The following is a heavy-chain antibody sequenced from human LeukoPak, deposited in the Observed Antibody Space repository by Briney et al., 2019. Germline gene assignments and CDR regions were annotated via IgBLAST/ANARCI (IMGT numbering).Heavy chain of an antibody. J-gene: IGHJ4*02. CDR1: GFTFSSYS. V-gene: IGHV3-21*04. Sequence: TGGSLRLSCAASGFTFSSYSMNWVRQAPGKGLEWVSSISSSSSYIYYADSVKGRFTISRDNAKNSLYLQMNSLRAEDTAVYYCARGQENYYDFWSGTTEGDDYWGQGTLVTVSS. CDR2: ISSSSSYI. D-gene: IGHD3-3*01. CDR3: ARGQENYYDFWSGTTEGDDY.